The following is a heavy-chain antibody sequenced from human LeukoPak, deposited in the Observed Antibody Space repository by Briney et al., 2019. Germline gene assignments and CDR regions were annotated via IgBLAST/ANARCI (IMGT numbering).Heavy chain of an antibody. V-gene: IGHV4-34*01. J-gene: IGHJ4*02. D-gene: IGHD6-13*01. CDR1: GESFSGYY. CDR3: ARHFIAAAGLNDLFDY. CDR2: INRNGTT. Sequence: SETLSLACAVYGESFSGYYWSWIRQPPGKGLEWIGEINRNGTTNYNPSLKSRVTISIDTSKNQFSLKLTSVTAADTAVYYCARHFIAAAGLNDLFDYWGQGTLVTVSS.